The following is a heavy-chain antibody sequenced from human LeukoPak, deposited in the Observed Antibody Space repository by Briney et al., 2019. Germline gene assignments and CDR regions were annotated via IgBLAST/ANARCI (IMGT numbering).Heavy chain of an antibody. CDR1: GGSISSGGYY. V-gene: IGHV4-30-2*01. J-gene: IGHJ4*02. CDR3: AGGKYSSSWYYFDY. D-gene: IGHD6-13*01. CDR2: IYHSGST. Sequence: PSETLSLTCTVSGGSISSGGYYWSWIRQPPGKGLEWIGYIYHSGSTYYNPSLKSRVTISVDRSKNQFSLKLSSVTAADTAVYYCAGGKYSSSWYYFDYWGQGTLVTVSS.